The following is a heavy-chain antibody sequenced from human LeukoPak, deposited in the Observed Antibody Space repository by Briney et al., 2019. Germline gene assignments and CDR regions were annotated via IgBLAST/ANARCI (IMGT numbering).Heavy chain of an antibody. J-gene: IGHJ5*02. CDR3: ASLGGLAAGFDP. CDR2: ISSSSSYI. Sequence: GGSLRLSCAASGFTFSSYSMNWVRQAPGKGLEWVSSISSSSSYIYYADSVKGRFTISRDNAKNSLYLQMNSLRAEDTAVYYCASLGGLAAGFDPWGQGTLVTVSS. CDR1: GFTFSSYS. V-gene: IGHV3-21*01. D-gene: IGHD2-15*01.